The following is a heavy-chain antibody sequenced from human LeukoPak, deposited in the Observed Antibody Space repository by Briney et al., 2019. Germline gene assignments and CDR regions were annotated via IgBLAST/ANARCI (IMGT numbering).Heavy chain of an antibody. CDR3: ARDYSWSFDY. CDR1: GFAFSSYS. CDR2: ISGNSDSM. J-gene: IGHJ4*02. Sequence: AGGSLRLSCAASGFAFSSYSVNWFRQAPGKGLEWLSYISGNSDSMYYAGSVKGRFTISRDDAKNSLYLQMNSLRAEDTAVYYCARDYSWSFDYWGQGTLVTVSS. V-gene: IGHV3-48*04. D-gene: IGHD4-11*01.